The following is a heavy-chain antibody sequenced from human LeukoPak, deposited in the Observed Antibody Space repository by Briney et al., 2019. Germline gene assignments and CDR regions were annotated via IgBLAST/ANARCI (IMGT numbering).Heavy chain of an antibody. CDR1: GFTFDNFA. CDR2: ITRNSRVK. D-gene: IGHD3-10*01. V-gene: IGHV3-9*01. Sequence: GGSLRLSCAASGFTFDNFAMHWVRQAPGKGLEWVSGITRNSRVKTYTPSVKGRFTISRDNSKNTLYLQMNSLRAEDTAVYFCARVATGSYDWFDPWGQGTLVTVSS. J-gene: IGHJ5*02. CDR3: ARVATGSYDWFDP.